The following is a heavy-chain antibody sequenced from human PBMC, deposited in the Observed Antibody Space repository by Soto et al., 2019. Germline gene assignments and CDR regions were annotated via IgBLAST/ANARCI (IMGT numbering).Heavy chain of an antibody. J-gene: IGHJ4*02. Sequence: EVQLLESGGGLVQPGGSLRLSCAASGFTFSSYAMSWVRQAPGKGLEWVSGISGSGGSTYYADSVKGRITISRDSSKTTLYLQMNSLRAKDAAVYFCAQNMVRGVIITNFDYWGQGTLVTVSS. CDR1: GFTFSSYA. D-gene: IGHD3-10*01. CDR2: ISGSGGST. CDR3: AQNMVRGVIITNFDY. V-gene: IGHV3-23*01.